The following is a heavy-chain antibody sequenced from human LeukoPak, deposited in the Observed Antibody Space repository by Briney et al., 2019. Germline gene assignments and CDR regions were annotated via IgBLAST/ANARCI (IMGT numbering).Heavy chain of an antibody. Sequence: ASVKVSCKASGYTFTGYYMHWVRQAPGQGLEWMGWINPNSGGTNYAKKFQGRVTMTRDTSISTAYMELSRLRSDDTAVYYCARDYDILTGYLHDAFDIWGQGTMVTVSS. V-gene: IGHV1-2*02. CDR1: GYTFTGYY. D-gene: IGHD3-9*01. CDR2: INPNSGGT. J-gene: IGHJ3*02. CDR3: ARDYDILTGYLHDAFDI.